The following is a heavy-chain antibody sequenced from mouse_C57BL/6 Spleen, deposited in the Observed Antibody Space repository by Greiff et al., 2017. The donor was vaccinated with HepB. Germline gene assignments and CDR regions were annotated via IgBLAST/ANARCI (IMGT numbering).Heavy chain of an antibody. D-gene: IGHD2-4*01. CDR1: GYTFTDYE. CDR3: IYYDYDGPDY. V-gene: IGHV1-15*01. Sequence: QVQLKESGAELVRPGASVTLSCKASGYTFTDYEMHWVKQTPVHGLEWIGAIDPETGGTAYNQKFKGKAILTADKSSSTAYMELRSLTSEDSAVYYCIYYDYDGPDYWGQGTTLTVSS. J-gene: IGHJ2*01. CDR2: IDPETGGT.